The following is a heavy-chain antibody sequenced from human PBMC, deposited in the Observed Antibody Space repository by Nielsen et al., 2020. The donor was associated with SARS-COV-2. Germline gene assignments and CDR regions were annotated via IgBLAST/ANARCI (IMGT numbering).Heavy chain of an antibody. D-gene: IGHD2-2*02. CDR3: ARETIDYTSSCFDY. V-gene: IGHV3-30*04. Sequence: GESLKISCATSGFTFSSHALHWVRQAPGKGLHWMAIISYDGTEHYADSVKGRFTISRDNSKNTVYLQLSSLKLEDTAVYFCARETIDYTSSCFDYWGQGTLVTVSS. CDR1: GFTFSSHA. J-gene: IGHJ4*02. CDR2: ISYDGTE.